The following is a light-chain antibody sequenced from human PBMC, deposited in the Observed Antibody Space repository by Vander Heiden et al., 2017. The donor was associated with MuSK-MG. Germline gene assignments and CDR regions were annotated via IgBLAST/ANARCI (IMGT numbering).Light chain of an antibody. CDR2: AAS. V-gene: IGKV1-39*01. Sequence: DVQMTLSPSSRSASVGDSVTINYQARQSVSSDLNWYKQKPGKAPKLLIYAASSLQSGVPSRFSGSGSGTEVTRTTSSLQPEDCATYYCQRIDSSPQVTFGQGTKLEIK. CDR3: QRIDSSPQVT. J-gene: IGKJ2*01. CDR1: QSVSSD.